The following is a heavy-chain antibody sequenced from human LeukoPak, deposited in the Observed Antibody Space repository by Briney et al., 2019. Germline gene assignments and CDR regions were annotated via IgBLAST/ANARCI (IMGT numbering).Heavy chain of an antibody. CDR3: ARRGCSSGRTDCYYFDY. V-gene: IGHV4-39*01. D-gene: IGHD6-19*01. Sequence: SETLSLTCTVSGGSVSSSSYYWGWIRQPPGKGLDWIGSIYYSGSTYYNPSLKSRVTISVDTSKNQFSLKLSSVTAADTAVYYCARRGCSSGRTDCYYFDYWGQGTLVTVSS. J-gene: IGHJ4*02. CDR1: GGSVSSSSYY. CDR2: IYYSGST.